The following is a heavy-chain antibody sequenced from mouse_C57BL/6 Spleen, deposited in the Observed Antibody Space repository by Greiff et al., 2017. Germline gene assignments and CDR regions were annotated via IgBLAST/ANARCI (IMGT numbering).Heavy chain of an antibody. J-gene: IGHJ2*01. CDR2: IHPNSGST. Sequence: QVQLQQPGAELVKPGASVKLSCKASGYTFTSYWMHWVKQRPGQGLEWIGMIHPNSGSTNYNEKFKSKATLTVDKSSSTAYMQLSSLTSEDSAVYYWARQLGQHFDYWGQGTTLTVSS. V-gene: IGHV1-64*01. D-gene: IGHD4-1*02. CDR3: ARQLGQHFDY. CDR1: GYTFTSYW.